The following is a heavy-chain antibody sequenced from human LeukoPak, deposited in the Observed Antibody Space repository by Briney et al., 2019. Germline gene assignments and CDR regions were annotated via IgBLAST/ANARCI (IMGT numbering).Heavy chain of an antibody. V-gene: IGHV4-4*07. CDR1: GGSISSYY. J-gene: IGHJ5*02. D-gene: IGHD3-3*01. CDR3: ASSLPGITIFGVVTNDNWFDP. CDR2: FYTGGNS. Sequence: SETLSLTCTVSGGSISSYYWNWIRQPAGKGLEWIGRFYTGGNSNNNPSLKSRVTISVDRSKNQFSLKLSSVTAADTAVYYCASSLPGITIFGVVTNDNWFDPWGQGTLVTVSS.